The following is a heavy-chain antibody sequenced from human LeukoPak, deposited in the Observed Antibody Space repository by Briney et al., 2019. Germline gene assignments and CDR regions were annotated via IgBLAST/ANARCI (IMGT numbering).Heavy chain of an antibody. Sequence: SETLSLTCAVYGGSFSGYYWSWIRQPPGKGLEWIGEINHSGSTNYNPSLKSRVTISVDTSKNQFSLKLSSVTAADTAVYYCARVLQYSSSWYTEGSYYYMDVWGKGTTVTVSS. J-gene: IGHJ6*03. CDR2: INHSGST. CDR3: ARVLQYSSSWYTEGSYYYMDV. D-gene: IGHD6-13*01. V-gene: IGHV4-34*01. CDR1: GGSFSGYY.